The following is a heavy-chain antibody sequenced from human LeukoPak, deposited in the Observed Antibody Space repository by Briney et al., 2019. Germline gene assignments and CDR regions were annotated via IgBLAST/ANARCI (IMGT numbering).Heavy chain of an antibody. Sequence: GGSLRLSCVASGFTFSSYEMSWVRQAPGKGLEWVANIKQDGSEKYYVDSVKGRFTISRDNAKNSLYLQMNSLRAEDTAVYYCARAPEGYTVVTIFDFWGQGTLVTVSS. CDR1: GFTFSSYE. CDR3: ARAPEGYTVVTIFDF. CDR2: IKQDGSEK. J-gene: IGHJ4*02. V-gene: IGHV3-7*05. D-gene: IGHD4-23*01.